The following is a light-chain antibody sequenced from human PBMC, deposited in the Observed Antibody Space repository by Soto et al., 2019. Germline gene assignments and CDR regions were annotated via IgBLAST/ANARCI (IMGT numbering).Light chain of an antibody. CDR3: SSYTSSSTRV. J-gene: IGLJ1*01. CDR1: SSDVGGYNS. V-gene: IGLV2-14*01. CDR2: EVT. Sequence: LTQPASVSGSPGQSITISCTGTSSDVGGYNSVSWYQQHPGKAPKLVIYEVTNRPSGISNRFSGSKSGNTASLTISGLQAEDEADYYCSSYTSSSTRVFGTGTKVTVL.